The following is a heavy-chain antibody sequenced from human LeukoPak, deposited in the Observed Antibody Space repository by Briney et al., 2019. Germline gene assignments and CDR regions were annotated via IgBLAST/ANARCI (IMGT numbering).Heavy chain of an antibody. D-gene: IGHD2-2*01. Sequence: GGSLRLSCAASGFTVSSNYMSWVRQAPGKGLEWVSVIYSGGSTYYADSVKGRFTISRDNSKNTLYLQMNSLRAEDTAVYYCASSPVYCSSTSCYLFDYWGQGTLVTVSS. CDR2: IYSGGST. CDR3: ASSPVYCSSTSCYLFDY. V-gene: IGHV3-66*02. J-gene: IGHJ4*02. CDR1: GFTVSSNY.